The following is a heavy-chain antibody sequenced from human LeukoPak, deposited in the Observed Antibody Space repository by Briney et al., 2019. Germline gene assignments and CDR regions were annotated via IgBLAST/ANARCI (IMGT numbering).Heavy chain of an antibody. CDR3: ASGSYSSDFK. CDR1: GDSVSSNTAA. D-gene: IGHD6-19*01. V-gene: IGHV6-1*01. CDR2: TYYRSKWYT. Sequence: SQTLSLTCAISGDSVSSNTAAWNWIRQSPSRGLEWLGRTYYRSKWYTDYALSVKSRITINPDTSKNQFSLQLSSVTPEDTAVYYCASGSYSSDFKWGQGTLVTVSS. J-gene: IGHJ4*02.